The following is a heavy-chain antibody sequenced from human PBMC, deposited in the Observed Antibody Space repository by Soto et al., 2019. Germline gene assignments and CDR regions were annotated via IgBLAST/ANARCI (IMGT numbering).Heavy chain of an antibody. CDR3: ARKTYDYCCSCGPSGRPTYYYYGMDV. J-gene: IGHJ6*02. Sequence: SVNASCEASGGTFSGYAFSWVRQALGQGLEWRAGIIHFFGTAIYAQKFQGRVTITPDEATSTAYMELRSLRSEDTAVYYCARKTYDYCCSCGPSGRPTYYYYGMDVWGQGTTGTVSS. V-gene: IGHV1-69*13. CDR2: IIHFFGTA. D-gene: IGHD2-15*01. CDR1: GGTFSGYA.